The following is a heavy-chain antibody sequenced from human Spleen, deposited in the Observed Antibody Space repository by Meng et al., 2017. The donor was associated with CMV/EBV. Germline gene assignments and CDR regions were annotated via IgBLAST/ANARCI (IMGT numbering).Heavy chain of an antibody. J-gene: IGHJ6*02. Sequence: GESLKISCAASGFTFDDYAMHWVRQAPGKGLVWVSSINTDGSSTSYVDSVKGRFTISRDNAKNTLYLQMNSLRAEDTAVYYCAKVGPPGSSGYFYYGMDVWGQGTTVTVSS. CDR2: INTDGSST. D-gene: IGHD3-22*01. V-gene: IGHV3-74*01. CDR1: GFTFDDYA. CDR3: AKVGPPGSSGYFYYGMDV.